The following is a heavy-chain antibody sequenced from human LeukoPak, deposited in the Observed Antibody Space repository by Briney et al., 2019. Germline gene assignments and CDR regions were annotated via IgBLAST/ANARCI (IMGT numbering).Heavy chain of an antibody. Sequence: PSETLSLTCGVYGMSLNDYYWTWIRQSPGKGLEWIGEINHSGTTNYNPSLKSRVTISIDTSKDQFSLKLSSVTAADTAVYYCARGPGYSRGDYWGQGTLVTVSS. D-gene: IGHD6-13*01. J-gene: IGHJ4*02. CDR3: ARGPGYSRGDY. CDR1: GMSLNDYY. V-gene: IGHV4-34*01. CDR2: INHSGTT.